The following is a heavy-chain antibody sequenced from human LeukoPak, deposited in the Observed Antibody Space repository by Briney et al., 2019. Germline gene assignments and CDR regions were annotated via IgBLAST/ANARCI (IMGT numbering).Heavy chain of an antibody. Sequence: GPLRLSCAASGFTFSSNWIHWVRQAPGKGLVWVSRINEHGSYTTYADSVKGRFTISRDNAKNTVYLQMNSLRAEDTAVYYCVRDQSLWELPHWGQGTLVTVSS. CDR3: VRDQSLWELPH. V-gene: IGHV3-74*01. D-gene: IGHD1-26*01. CDR2: INEHGSYT. CDR1: GFTFSSNW. J-gene: IGHJ4*02.